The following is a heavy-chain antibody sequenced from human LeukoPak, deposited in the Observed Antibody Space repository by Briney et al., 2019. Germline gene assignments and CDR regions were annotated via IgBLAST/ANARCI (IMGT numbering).Heavy chain of an antibody. D-gene: IGHD2-2*01. CDR3: ARDGVVRPPDCSSTSCPYNYYYYGMDV. CDR1: GGTFSSYT. J-gene: IGHJ6*02. V-gene: IGHV1-69*02. Sequence: AASVKVSCRASGGTFSSYTISWVRQAPGQGLEWMGRIIPILGIANYAQKFQGRVTITADKSTSTAYMELSSLRSEDPAVYYCARDGVVRPPDCSSTSCPYNYYYYGMDVWGQGTTVTVSS. CDR2: IIPILGIA.